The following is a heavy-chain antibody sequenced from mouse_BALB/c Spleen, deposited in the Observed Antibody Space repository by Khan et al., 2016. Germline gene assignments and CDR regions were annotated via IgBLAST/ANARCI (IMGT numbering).Heavy chain of an antibody. Sequence: QIQLVQSGPELKKPGETVKISCKASGYTFTNYGMNWVKQAPGKGLKWMGWINTYTGEPTYADDFKGRFAFSLETSASTAYLQINNLKNEDTATYFCARGGLRWGGFDYWGQGTTLTVSS. D-gene: IGHD1-1*01. J-gene: IGHJ2*01. CDR3: ARGGLRWGGFDY. V-gene: IGHV9-3-1*01. CDR2: INTYTGEP. CDR1: GYTFTNYG.